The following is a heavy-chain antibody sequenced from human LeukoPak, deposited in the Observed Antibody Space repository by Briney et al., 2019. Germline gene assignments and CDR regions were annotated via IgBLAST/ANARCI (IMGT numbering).Heavy chain of an antibody. CDR1: GGSISSYY. CDR3: ARGLRDGYRPYWYFDL. CDR2: IYYSGST. D-gene: IGHD5-24*01. V-gene: IGHV4-59*01. J-gene: IGHJ2*01. Sequence: SETLSLTCTVSGGSISSYYWSWIRQPPGKGLVWIGYIYYSGSTNYNPSLKSRVTISVDTSKNQFSLKLSSVTAADTAVYYCARGLRDGYRPYWYFDLWGRGTLVTVSS.